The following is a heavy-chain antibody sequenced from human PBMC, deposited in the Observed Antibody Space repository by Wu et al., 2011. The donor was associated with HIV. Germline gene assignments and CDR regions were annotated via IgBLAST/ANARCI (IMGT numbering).Heavy chain of an antibody. D-gene: IGHD1-26*01. CDR1: GGASGDTFSSFA. V-gene: IGHV1-18*01. Sequence: QVQLMQSGADVKKPGSSVKISCGASGGASGDTFSSFAFSWVRQAPGQGLEWMGWISAYNGNRHYVQKFEGRVTMTTDTSTSTAYMDLRSLTSDDTAVYYCARDLGGADFDYWGQGTLVTVSS. CDR3: ARDLGGADFDY. J-gene: IGHJ4*02. CDR2: ISAYNGNR.